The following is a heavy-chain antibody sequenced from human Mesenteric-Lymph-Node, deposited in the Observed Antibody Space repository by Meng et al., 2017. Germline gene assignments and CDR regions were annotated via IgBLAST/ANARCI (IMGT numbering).Heavy chain of an antibody. CDR1: GGSISSGGYY. D-gene: IGHD3-10*01. CDR2: IYYRGST. CDR3: ARDRVLLWFGELLHDAFDI. Sequence: SETLSLTCTVSGGSISSGGYYWSWIRQHPGKGLEWIGYIYYRGSTYYNPSLKSRVTISVDTSKNQFSLKLSSVTAADTAVYYCARDRVLLWFGELLHDAFDIWGQGTMVTVSS. J-gene: IGHJ3*02. V-gene: IGHV4-31*03.